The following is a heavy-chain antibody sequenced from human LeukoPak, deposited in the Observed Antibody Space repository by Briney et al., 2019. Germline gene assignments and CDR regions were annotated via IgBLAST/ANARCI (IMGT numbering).Heavy chain of an antibody. V-gene: IGHV4-34*01. CDR1: GGSFSGYY. Sequence: PSETLSLTCAVYGGSFSGYYWSWIRQPPGKGLEWIGEINHSGSTNYNPSLKSRVTISVDTSKNQFSLKLSSVTAADTAVYYCARGPLVVPAAPLGDYYGMDVWGQGTTVTVSS. D-gene: IGHD2-2*01. CDR2: INHSGST. J-gene: IGHJ6*02. CDR3: ARGPLVVPAAPLGDYYGMDV.